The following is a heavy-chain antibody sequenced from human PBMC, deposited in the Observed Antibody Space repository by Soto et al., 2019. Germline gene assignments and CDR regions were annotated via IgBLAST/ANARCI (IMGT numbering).Heavy chain of an antibody. CDR1: GGSISSYY. CDR3: ARGRLGHYDSSGYSNDRFDY. J-gene: IGHJ4*02. V-gene: IGHV4-59*01. Sequence: SETLSLTCTVSGGSISSYYWSWIRQPPGKGLEWIGYIYYSGSTNYNPSLKSRVTISVDTSKNQFSLKLSSVTAADTAVYYCARGRLGHYDSSGYSNDRFDYWGQGTLVTVSS. D-gene: IGHD3-22*01. CDR2: IYYSGST.